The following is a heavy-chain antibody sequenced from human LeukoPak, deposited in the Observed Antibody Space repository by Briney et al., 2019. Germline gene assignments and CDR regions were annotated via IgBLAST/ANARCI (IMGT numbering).Heavy chain of an antibody. J-gene: IGHJ3*02. D-gene: IGHD3-22*01. CDR2: INHSGST. V-gene: IGHV4-34*01. CDR3: ARGRRITMIVVVIRNDAFDI. Sequence: SETLSLACAVYGGSFSGYYWSWIRQPPGKGLEWIGEINHSGSTNYNPSLKSRVTISVDTSKNQFSLKLSSVTAADTAVYYCARGRRITMIVVVIRNDAFDIWGQGTMVTVSS. CDR1: GGSFSGYY.